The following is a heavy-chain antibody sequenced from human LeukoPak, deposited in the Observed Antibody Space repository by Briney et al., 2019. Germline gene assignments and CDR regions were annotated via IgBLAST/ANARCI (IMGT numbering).Heavy chain of an antibody. CDR2: INSDGSST. Sequence: GGSLRLSCAASGFTFSSYWMHWVRQAPGKGLVYVSRINSDGSSTNYAGSVKGRFTISRDNAKNTLYLQVNSLRAEDTAVYYCATGTYCGSTSCYHYYYGMDVWGQGTTVTVSS. V-gene: IGHV3-74*01. CDR1: GFTFSSYW. J-gene: IGHJ6*02. CDR3: ATGTYCGSTSCYHYYYGMDV. D-gene: IGHD2-2*01.